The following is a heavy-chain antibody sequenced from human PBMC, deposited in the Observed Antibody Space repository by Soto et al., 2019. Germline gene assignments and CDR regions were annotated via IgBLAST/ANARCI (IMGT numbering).Heavy chain of an antibody. CDR1: GFTVSSNY. J-gene: IGHJ4*02. V-gene: IGHV3-23*01. CDR2: LSDSGDSI. Sequence: GSLRLSCAASGFTVSSNYMSWVRQAPGKGLEWVSGLSDSGDSIYYADSVKGRFTIYRDNSMNTLYLQMNTLRVEDTTVYYCAKVSSSWYAGFFDLWGQGTLVTVSS. CDR3: AKVSSSWYAGFFDL. D-gene: IGHD6-13*01.